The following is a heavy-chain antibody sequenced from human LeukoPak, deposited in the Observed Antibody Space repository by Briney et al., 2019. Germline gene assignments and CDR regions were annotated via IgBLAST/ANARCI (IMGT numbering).Heavy chain of an antibody. CDR2: INHNGNVN. CDR3: ARGGGLDV. J-gene: IGHJ6*02. CDR1: GFTFSSYW. D-gene: IGHD3-16*01. Sequence: PGGSLRLSCAASGFTFSSYWMNCARQAPGKGLEWVASINHNGNVNYYVDSVKGRFTISRDNAKSSLYLQMSNLRAEDTAVYFCARGGGLDVWGQGATVTVSS. V-gene: IGHV3-7*03.